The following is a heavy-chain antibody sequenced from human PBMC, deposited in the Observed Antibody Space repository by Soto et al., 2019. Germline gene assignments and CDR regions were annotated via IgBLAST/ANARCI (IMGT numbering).Heavy chain of an antibody. Sequence: ASVKVSCKASGGTFSSYAISWVRQAPGQGLEWMGGIIPIFGTANYAQKFQGRVTITADESTSTAYMELSSLRSEDTAVYYCARGYYDSSGYYPPFDYWGQGTLVTVSS. V-gene: IGHV1-69*13. CDR1: GGTFSSYA. CDR3: ARGYYDSSGYYPPFDY. CDR2: IIPIFGTA. D-gene: IGHD3-22*01. J-gene: IGHJ4*02.